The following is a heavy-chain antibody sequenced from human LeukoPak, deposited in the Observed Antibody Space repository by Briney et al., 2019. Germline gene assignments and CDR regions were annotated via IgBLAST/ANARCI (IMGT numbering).Heavy chain of an antibody. CDR2: NGGIGRGT. CDR3: GKYLQPTVGANDY. D-gene: IGHD1-26*01. V-gene: IGHV3-23*01. Sequence: GGSLRLSCAASGFTFSSYPMNWVRQAPGKGWGGFSVNGGIGRGTFYGDSVHGRFTISRDNSRDTLYLQMSSLRAEDTAVYYCGKYLQPTVGANDYWGQGTLVTVSS. J-gene: IGHJ4*02. CDR1: GFTFSSYP.